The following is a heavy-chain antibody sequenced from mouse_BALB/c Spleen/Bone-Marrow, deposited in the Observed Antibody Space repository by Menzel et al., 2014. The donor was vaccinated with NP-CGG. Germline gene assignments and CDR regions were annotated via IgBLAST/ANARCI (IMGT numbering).Heavy chain of an antibody. CDR2: ISSGGRYT. Sequence: EVQRQESGGGLVKPGGSLKLSCAASGFTFSSYVMPWVRQSPEKRLEWVAEISSGGRYTYYPDTVTGRFTISRDNAKNTLYLEMSSLRSKDTAMYYCTRDQFITAAARAMDYWGQGTSVTVSS. V-gene: IGHV5-9-4*01. D-gene: IGHD1-2*01. J-gene: IGHJ4*01. CDR1: GFTFSSYV. CDR3: TRDQFITAAARAMDY.